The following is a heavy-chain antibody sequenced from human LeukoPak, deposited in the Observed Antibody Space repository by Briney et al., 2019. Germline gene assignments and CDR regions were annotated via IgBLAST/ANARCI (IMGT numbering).Heavy chain of an antibody. CDR1: GFTFSGYY. CDR2: ITGSGTTI. D-gene: IGHD3-10*02. CDR3: AELGITMIGGV. Sequence: GGSLRLSCAASGFTFSGYYMSWIRQAPGKGLEWLSYITGSGTTIYYADSVKGRFTISRDNAKNSLYLQMNSLRAEDTAVYYCAELGITMIGGVWGKGTTVTISS. V-gene: IGHV3-11*04. J-gene: IGHJ6*04.